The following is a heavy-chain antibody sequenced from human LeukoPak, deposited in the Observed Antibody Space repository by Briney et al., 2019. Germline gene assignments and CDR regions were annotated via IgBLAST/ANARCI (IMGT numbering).Heavy chain of an antibody. J-gene: IGHJ4*02. Sequence: ASVKVSCKASGYTFTGYYMHWVRQAPGQGLEWMGWINPNSGGTNYAQKFQGRVTMTRDTSISTAYMELSRLRSDDTAVYCCARSVVVVAATGFNYWGQGTLVTVSS. V-gene: IGHV1-2*02. CDR2: INPNSGGT. D-gene: IGHD2-15*01. CDR3: ARSVVVVAATGFNY. CDR1: GYTFTGYY.